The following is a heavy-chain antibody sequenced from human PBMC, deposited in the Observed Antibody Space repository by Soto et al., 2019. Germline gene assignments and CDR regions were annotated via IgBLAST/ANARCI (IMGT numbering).Heavy chain of an antibody. Sequence: QVQLVQSGAEVRKPGASVKVSCKASGYTFSSHGIIWVRQAPGQGLEWMGWISGYNGNAKYAQRFQGRVTMTTDTSTSTVYMDLRSLGSDYSAVYYCAREGSYGWYDCWGQGTLVTVSS. D-gene: IGHD2-15*01. CDR1: GYTFSSHG. V-gene: IGHV1-18*01. J-gene: IGHJ5*01. CDR2: ISGYNGNA. CDR3: AREGSYGWYDC.